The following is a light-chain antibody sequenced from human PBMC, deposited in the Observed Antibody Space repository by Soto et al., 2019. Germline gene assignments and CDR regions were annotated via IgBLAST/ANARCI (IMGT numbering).Light chain of an antibody. J-gene: IGLJ1*01. CDR2: EVT. V-gene: IGLV2-14*01. CDR3: SSYTTSSTRV. Sequence: QSALTQPASVSGSPGQSIAISCTGSSSDVGIYNYVSWYQHHPGKVPKLIIYEVTHRPSGVSNRFSGSKSGNTASLTISGLQAEDEADYYGSSYTTSSTRVFGTGTKLTVL. CDR1: SSDVGIYNY.